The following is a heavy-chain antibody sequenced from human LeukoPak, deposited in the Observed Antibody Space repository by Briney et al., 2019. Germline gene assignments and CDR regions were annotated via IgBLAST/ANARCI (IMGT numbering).Heavy chain of an antibody. CDR3: SRVASGDSSGYYFLHRFDY. D-gene: IGHD3-22*01. J-gene: IGHJ4*02. V-gene: IGHV1-18*01. Sequence: GASVKVSCKASGYTFTSYGISWVRQAPGQALEWMGWISAYNGNTNYAQKLQGRVTMTTDTSTSTAYMELRSLRSDDTAVYYCSRVASGDSSGYYFLHRFDYWGQGTLVTVSS. CDR2: ISAYNGNT. CDR1: GYTFTSYG.